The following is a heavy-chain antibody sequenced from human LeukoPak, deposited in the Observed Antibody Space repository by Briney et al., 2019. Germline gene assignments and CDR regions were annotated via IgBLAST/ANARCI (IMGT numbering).Heavy chain of an antibody. D-gene: IGHD2-2*01. CDR1: GYSISDYY. CDR3: AKLIPPVDCSRTSCYGFDY. CDR2: ITSSGGDT. V-gene: IGHV3-23*01. Sequence: GGSLRLSCAAYGYSISDYYMNWIRQAPGKGLEWVSAITSSGGDTYYTDSVKGRFTVSRDNSKNTLYLQMNSLRAEDKIVYLSAKLIPPVDCSRTSCYGFDYWGQGTLVTVSS. J-gene: IGHJ4*02.